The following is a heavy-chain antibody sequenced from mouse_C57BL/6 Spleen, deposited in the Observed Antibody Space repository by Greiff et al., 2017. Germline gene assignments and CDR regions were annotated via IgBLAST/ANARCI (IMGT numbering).Heavy chain of an antibody. D-gene: IGHD1-1*01. CDR2: IYPGSGNT. CDR1: GYTFTDYY. CDR3: ARGGPLYCGSSYWYFDV. Sequence: VQLQQSGAELVRPGASVKLSCKASGYTFTDYYINWVKQRPGQGLEWIARIYPGSGNTYYNEKFKGKAPLTVETSSSTAYMQLSSLTSGVSAVYFCARGGPLYCGSSYWYFDVWGTGTTVTVSS. V-gene: IGHV1-76*01. J-gene: IGHJ1*03.